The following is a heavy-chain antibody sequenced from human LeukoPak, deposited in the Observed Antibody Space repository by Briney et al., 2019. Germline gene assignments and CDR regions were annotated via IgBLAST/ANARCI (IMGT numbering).Heavy chain of an antibody. J-gene: IGHJ3*02. CDR3: ARRFRTGGNLHHDAYDI. Sequence: SETLSLTCTVSDDSISGYYWGWIRQPPGKGLEWIGHIYSIGGPTCSPSLQSRVSISVDTSKDQFSLQLSSVTAADTAVYYCARRFRTGGNLHHDAYDIWGRGTVVAVSS. CDR1: DDSISGYY. D-gene: IGHD3-16*01. CDR2: IYSIGGP. V-gene: IGHV4-4*09.